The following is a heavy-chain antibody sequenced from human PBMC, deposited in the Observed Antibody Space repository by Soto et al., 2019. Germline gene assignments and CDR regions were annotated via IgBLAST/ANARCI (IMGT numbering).Heavy chain of an antibody. CDR1: GYTPTNYD. V-gene: IGHV1-18*01. CDR3: ARGLYRRGTYYAFDN. Sequence: QVPLVQSGPEVKKPGASVKVSCKTSGYTPTNYDIGWVRQAPGQGLEYMGWISAYNGNTNYARKLLERVTLTTDTSTRTAYMELRSLQSDDTAIYYCARGLYRRGTYYAFDNWGQGTLVTVSS. J-gene: IGHJ4*02. CDR2: ISAYNGNT. D-gene: IGHD1-26*01.